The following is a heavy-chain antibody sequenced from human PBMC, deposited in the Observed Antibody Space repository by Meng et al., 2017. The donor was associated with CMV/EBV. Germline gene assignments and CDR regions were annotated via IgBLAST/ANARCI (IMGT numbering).Heavy chain of an antibody. D-gene: IGHD3-10*01. V-gene: IGHV4-59*01. CDR3: ARDSRGHGGEFDP. J-gene: IGHJ5*02. Sequence: SETLSLTCTVSGGSISSYYWSWIRQPPGKGLEWIGYIYYSGSTNYNPFLKSRVTISVDTSKNQFSLKLSSVTAADTAVYYCARDSRGHGGEFDPWGQGTLVTVSS. CDR1: GGSISSYY. CDR2: IYYSGST.